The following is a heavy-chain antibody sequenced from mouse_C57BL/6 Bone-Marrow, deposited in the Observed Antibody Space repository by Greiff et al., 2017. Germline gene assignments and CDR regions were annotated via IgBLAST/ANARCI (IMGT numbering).Heavy chain of an antibody. CDR3: KGWLLKMDY. D-gene: IGHD2-3*01. J-gene: IGHJ4*01. CDR1: GYTFTSYW. V-gene: IGHV1-5*01. Sequence: VQLQQSGTVLARPGASVKLSCKTSGYTFTSYWMHWVKQRPGQGLEWIGAIYPGNSDTSYNQKFKGKAKLTAVTSASTAYMELSSLTKEDSAVYYCKGWLLKMDYWGQGTSVTVYS. CDR2: IYPGNSDT.